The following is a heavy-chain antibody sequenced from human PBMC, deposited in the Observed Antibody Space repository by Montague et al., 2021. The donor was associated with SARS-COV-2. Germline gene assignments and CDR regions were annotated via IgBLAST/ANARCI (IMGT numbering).Heavy chain of an antibody. D-gene: IGHD3-16*01. CDR3: ARSVQFAYGLDV. J-gene: IGHJ6*02. V-gene: IGHV4-59*08. CDR1: AGSISGHY. CDR2: IYYSGGA. Sequence: SETLSPTRSVSAGSISGHYLAWIRQSPGKGLEWIAYIYYSGGALYNPSLQGRVTMSVDTSNNQFSLRVRSVTAADTAVYYCARSVQFAYGLDVWGQGTTVTISS.